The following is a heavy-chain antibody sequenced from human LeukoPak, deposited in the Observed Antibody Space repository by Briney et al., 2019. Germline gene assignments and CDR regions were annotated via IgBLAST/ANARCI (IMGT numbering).Heavy chain of an antibody. V-gene: IGHV4-39*01. CDR3: ARMYGGNSKGDY. CDR2: IYYSGST. J-gene: IGHJ4*02. CDR1: GGSISSSSYY. Sequence: PSETLSLTCTVSGGSISSSSYYWGWIRQPPGKGLEWIGSIYYSGSTYYNLSLKSRVTISVDTSKNQFSLKLSSVAAADTAVYYCARMYGGNSKGDYWGQGTLVTVSS. D-gene: IGHD4-23*01.